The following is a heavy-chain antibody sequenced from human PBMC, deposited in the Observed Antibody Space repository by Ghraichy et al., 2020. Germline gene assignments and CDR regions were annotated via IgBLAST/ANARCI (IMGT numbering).Heavy chain of an antibody. CDR1: GFTFGDYA. D-gene: IGHD3-22*01. CDR2: IRSKAYGGTT. J-gene: IGHJ4*02. Sequence: GGSLRLSCTASGFTFGDYAMSWFRQAPGKGLEWVGFIRSKAYGGTTEYVASVKGRFTISRDDSKSIAYLQMNSLKTEDTAVYYCTREDYYDSSGYYFFDYWGQGTLVTVSS. V-gene: IGHV3-49*03. CDR3: TREDYYDSSGYYFFDY.